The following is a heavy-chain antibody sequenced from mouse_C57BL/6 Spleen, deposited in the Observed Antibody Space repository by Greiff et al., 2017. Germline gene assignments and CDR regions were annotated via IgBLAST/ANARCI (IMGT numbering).Heavy chain of an antibody. CDR1: GYTFTSYG. D-gene: IGHD1-1*01. CDR2: IYPRSGNT. V-gene: IGHV1-81*01. CDR3: ARSIITTVVEGYCYAMDD. J-gene: IGHJ4*01. Sequence: QVQLQQSGAELARPGASVKLSCKASGYTFTSYGISWVKQRTGQGLEWIGEIYPRSGNTYYNEKFKGKATLTADKSSSTAYMQLRSLTSEDSAVYFGARSIITTVVEGYCYAMDDWGQGTTVTVSS.